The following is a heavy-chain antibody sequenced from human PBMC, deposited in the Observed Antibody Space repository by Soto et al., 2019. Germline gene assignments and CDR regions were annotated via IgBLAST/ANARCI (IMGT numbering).Heavy chain of an antibody. Sequence: APVKVSCKASWGTLSSHCISWGRQAPGQGLEWMGGIIPIFGNTGYAQKFQGRVTMTRNTSISTAYMELSSLRSEDTAVYYCARERTVAGNDYWGQGTLVTVS. V-gene: IGHV1-8*02. J-gene: IGHJ4*02. CDR1: WGTLSSHC. CDR3: ARERTVAGNDY. CDR2: IIPIFGNT. D-gene: IGHD6-19*01.